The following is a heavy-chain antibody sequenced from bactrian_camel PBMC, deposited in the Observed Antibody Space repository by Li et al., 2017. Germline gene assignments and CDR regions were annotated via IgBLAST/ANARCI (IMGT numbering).Heavy chain of an antibody. Sequence: HVQLVESGGGSVQAEGSLTLSCVASGDTSRTHCMAWFRQAPGKEREGIAVFAPDGVATYGDPVMGRFTISKDNGITLYLQMNSLEPEDTAMYYCTADRGPPYPCKLGWIGFQSSVAYGTSLPHARLLGLGDPGHRL. CDR2: FAPDGVA. CDR1: GDTSRTHC. D-gene: IGHD7*01. J-gene: IGHJ4*01. V-gene: IGHV3S53*01. CDR3: TADRGPPYPCKLGWIGFQSSVAYGTSLPHARL.